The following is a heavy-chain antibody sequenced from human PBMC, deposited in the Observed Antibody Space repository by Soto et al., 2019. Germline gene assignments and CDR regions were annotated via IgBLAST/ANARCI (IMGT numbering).Heavy chain of an antibody. D-gene: IGHD5-12*01. CDR1: GFTFSSYA. V-gene: IGHV3-23*01. Sequence: EVQLLESGGGLVQPGGSLRLSCAASGFTFSSYAMSWVRQAPGKGLEWVSAISGSGGSTYYADSVKGLFTIFRDNSKNTLYLQMNSLRAEDTAVYYCAKPFSGYDPFDYWGQGTLVTVSS. CDR2: ISGSGGST. J-gene: IGHJ4*02. CDR3: AKPFSGYDPFDY.